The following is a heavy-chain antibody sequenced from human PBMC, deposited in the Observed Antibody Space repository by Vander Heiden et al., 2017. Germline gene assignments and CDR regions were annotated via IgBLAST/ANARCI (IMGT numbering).Heavy chain of an antibody. Sequence: QVQLVQSGAEVKQPGTSVKVSCKASGYTFTDFYMHWLRRAPGQGPEWMGWINPISGATKYAQKFQGRVTMTRDTSISTAYMELSGLRSDDAAVYYCAREGGYSGYNYLVWFDPWGQGTRVTVSS. V-gene: IGHV1-2*02. J-gene: IGHJ5*02. CDR1: GYTFTDFY. D-gene: IGHD5-12*01. CDR3: AREGGYSGYNYLVWFDP. CDR2: INPISGAT.